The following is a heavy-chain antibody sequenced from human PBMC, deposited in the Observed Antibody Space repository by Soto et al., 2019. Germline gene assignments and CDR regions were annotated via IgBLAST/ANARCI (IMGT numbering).Heavy chain of an antibody. CDR3: SREWYSSSWYGNLYNCFGP. V-gene: IGHV4-34*01. CDR2: INHSGST. J-gene: IGHJ5*02. D-gene: IGHD6-13*01. CDR1: GGSFSCYY. Sequence: SETLSLTCAVYGGSFSCYYWRWIRQPPGKGLEWIGEINHSGSTNYNPSLKRRVTISVDTSKTQFSLKLISLTAADKAVYYCSREWYSSSWYGNLYNCFGPWCQGTLVTVSS.